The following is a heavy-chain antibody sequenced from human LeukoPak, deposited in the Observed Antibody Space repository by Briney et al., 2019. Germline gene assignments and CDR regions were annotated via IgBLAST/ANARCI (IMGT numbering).Heavy chain of an antibody. V-gene: IGHV3-30*02. D-gene: IGHD3-16*01. CDR3: ARNIRGYYFDY. CDR2: LRNDGSTK. J-gene: IGHJ4*02. CDR1: GFTFSIYG. Sequence: GGSLRLSCAASGFTFSIYGMHWVRQAQGQGLEWVALLRNDGSTKYYADSVKARFTISRDNSKNTLYLEMNSLRAEDTAVYYCARNIRGYYFDYWGQGTLVTVSS.